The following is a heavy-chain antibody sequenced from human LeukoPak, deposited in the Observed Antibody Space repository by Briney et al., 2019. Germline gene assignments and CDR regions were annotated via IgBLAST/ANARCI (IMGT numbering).Heavy chain of an antibody. CDR1: GGSISSYY. D-gene: IGHD3-22*01. CDR3: ASGKDYYDSSGYYPGYFQH. V-gene: IGHV4-59*12. Sequence: SETLSLTCTVSGGSISSYYWSWIRQPPGKGLEWIGYIYYSGSTNYSPSLKSRVTISVDTSKNQFSLKLSSVTAADTAVYYCASGKDYYDSSGYYPGYFQHWGQGTLVTVSS. J-gene: IGHJ1*01. CDR2: IYYSGST.